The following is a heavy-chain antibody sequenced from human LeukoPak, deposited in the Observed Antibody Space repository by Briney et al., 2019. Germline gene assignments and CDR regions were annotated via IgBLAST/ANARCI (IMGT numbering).Heavy chain of an antibody. V-gene: IGHV1-69*13. CDR1: GGIFSSYA. D-gene: IGHD7-27*01. CDR3: ARAPRSWGFDY. CDR2: IIPISGTT. J-gene: IGHJ4*02. Sequence: ASVKVSCKASGGIFSSYAISWVRQAPGQGLEWMGGIIPISGTTSYAQKFQGRVTITADGSTSTAYMELSSLRSEDTAVYYCARAPRSWGFDYWGQGTLVTVSS.